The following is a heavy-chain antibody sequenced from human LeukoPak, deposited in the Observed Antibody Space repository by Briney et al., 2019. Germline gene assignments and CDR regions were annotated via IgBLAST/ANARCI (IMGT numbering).Heavy chain of an antibody. V-gene: IGHV3-49*04. D-gene: IGHD6-13*01. CDR1: GFTFGDYT. CDR2: IRSKAFGGTT. J-gene: IGHJ3*02. Sequence: AGGSLRLSCTASGFTFGDYTMSWVRQAPEKGLEWVGFIRSKAFGGTTEYAASAKGRFTISRDDSKSIAYLQMNSLKTEDTAVYYCTRDWVRIAAAGTAAFDIWGQGTMVTVSS. CDR3: TRDWVRIAAAGTAAFDI.